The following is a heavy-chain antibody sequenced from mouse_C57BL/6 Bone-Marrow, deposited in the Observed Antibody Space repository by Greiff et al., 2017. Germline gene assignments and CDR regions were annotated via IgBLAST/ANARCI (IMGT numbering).Heavy chain of an antibody. D-gene: IGHD1-1*01. J-gene: IGHJ2*01. V-gene: IGHV14-4*01. CDR3: TTPFYYYGSRRFDY. CDR2: IDPENGDT. CDR1: GFNIKDYY. Sequence: EVQLQQSGAELVKPGASVKLSCTASGFNIKDYYMHWVKQRPEQGLEWIGWIDPENGDTEYASKFQGKATITADTSSNTAYLQLSSLTSEDTAVYYCTTPFYYYGSRRFDYWGQGTTLTVSS.